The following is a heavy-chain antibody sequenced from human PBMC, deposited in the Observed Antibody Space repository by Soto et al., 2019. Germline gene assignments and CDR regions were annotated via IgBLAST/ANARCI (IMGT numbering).Heavy chain of an antibody. Sequence: EVQLVESGGGLVQPGGSLRLSCAASGFTFNTYWMQWVRQAPGKGLVWVSRIKSYGSYTNYAASVKGRCTISRDNAKNTLFLQMNSLGAEDTAVYYCATGGSGYFTYWGQGTVVTVSS. V-gene: IGHV3-74*01. CDR1: GFTFNTYW. CDR3: ATGGSGYFTY. J-gene: IGHJ4*02. CDR2: IKSYGSYT. D-gene: IGHD5-12*01.